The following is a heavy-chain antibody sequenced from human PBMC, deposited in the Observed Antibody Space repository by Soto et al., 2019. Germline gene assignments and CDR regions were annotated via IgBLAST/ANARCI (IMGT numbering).Heavy chain of an antibody. Sequence: EVQLLESGGGLVEPGGSRRLSCAASGFTFSSYTMSWVRQAPGKGLEWVSTISGSGSSTYSADSVKGRFTISRDKSKNTLYLQMNILRVEDTAIYYCAKAGGIDYWGQGTLVTVSS. D-gene: IGHD3-16*01. V-gene: IGHV3-23*01. CDR2: ISGSGSST. CDR3: AKAGGIDY. J-gene: IGHJ4*02. CDR1: GFTFSSYT.